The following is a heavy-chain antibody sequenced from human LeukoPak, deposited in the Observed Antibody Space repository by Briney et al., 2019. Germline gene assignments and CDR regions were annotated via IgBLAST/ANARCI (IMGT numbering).Heavy chain of an antibody. V-gene: IGHV3-23*01. CDR1: GFTFSSYG. D-gene: IGHD2-15*01. CDR2: TSGSGGST. CDR3: AKNGGSQCYSHLDY. J-gene: IGHJ4*02. Sequence: GGSLRLSCAASGFTFSSYGMTWVRQAPGKGLEWISGTSGSGGSTYYANSVKGRFTISRDNSKNTLYLETNSLRAEDTAVYYCAKNGGSQCYSHLDYWGRGSLVTVSS.